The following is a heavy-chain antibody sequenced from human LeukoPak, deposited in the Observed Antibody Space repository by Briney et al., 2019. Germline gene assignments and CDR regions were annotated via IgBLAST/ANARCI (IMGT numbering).Heavy chain of an antibody. CDR3: ARDHLPWLQSDAFDI. D-gene: IGHD5-24*01. CDR1: GFTFSSYE. CDR2: IDSSGRSI. V-gene: IGHV3-48*03. J-gene: IGHJ3*02. Sequence: GGSLRLSCAVSGFTFSSYEINWVRQAPGKGLEWVSYIDSSGRSIHYADSVKGRFTISRDNAKNSLYLQMNSLRTEDTAVFYCARDHLPWLQSDAFDIWGQGTMVTVSS.